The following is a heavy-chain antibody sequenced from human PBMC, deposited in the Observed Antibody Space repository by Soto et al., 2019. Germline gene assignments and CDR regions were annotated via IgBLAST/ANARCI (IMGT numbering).Heavy chain of an antibody. V-gene: IGHV3-23*01. J-gene: IGHJ5*02. CDR3: ARGIRGYSGYRPQNLFDP. CDR2: ISGSGGST. CDR1: GFTFSSYA. Sequence: PGGSLRLSCAASGFTFSSYAMSWVRQAPGKGLEWVSAISGSGGSTYYADSVKGRFTISRDNSKNTLYLQMNSLRSEDTAVYYCARGIRGYSGYRPQNLFDPWGQGTLVTVSS. D-gene: IGHD5-12*01.